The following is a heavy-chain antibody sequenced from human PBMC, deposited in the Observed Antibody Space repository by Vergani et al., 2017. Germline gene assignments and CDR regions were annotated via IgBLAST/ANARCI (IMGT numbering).Heavy chain of an antibody. J-gene: IGHJ4*02. CDR1: GFTFDNYA. CDR3: AKDPQVDVDY. V-gene: IGHV3-23*01. Sequence: EVHLLESGGGLIQPGGSLRISCAASGFTFDNYAMTWVRQAPGKGLQWVSGISGSGSSKFYEDSLKGRVTISRDNSKNTLFLEMNSLRTEDTAVYYCAKDPQVDVDYWGQGTLVTVSS. D-gene: IGHD5-12*01. CDR2: ISGSGSSK.